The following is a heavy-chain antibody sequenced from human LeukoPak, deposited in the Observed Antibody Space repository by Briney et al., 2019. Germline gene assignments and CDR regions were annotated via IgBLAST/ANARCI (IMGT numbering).Heavy chain of an antibody. CDR2: INWNGVTI. CDR3: ARTGLGHCSTTSCYTGYYYYYTDV. CDR1: GFIFQNSG. D-gene: IGHD2-2*02. J-gene: IGHJ6*03. V-gene: IGHV3-20*04. Sequence: GGSLRLSCAASGFIFQNSGMSWVRQAPGKGLEWVSGINWNGVTIGYADSVKGRFTISRDNAKNSLYLQMNSLRAEDTAFYYCARTGLGHCSTTSCYTGYYYYYTDVWGKGTTVTVSS.